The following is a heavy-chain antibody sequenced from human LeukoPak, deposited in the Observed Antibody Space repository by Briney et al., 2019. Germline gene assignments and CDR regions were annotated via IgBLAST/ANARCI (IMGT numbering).Heavy chain of an antibody. Sequence: SETLSLTCAVYGGSFSGYYWSWIRQPPGKGLEWIGEINHSGSTNYNPSLKSRVTISVDTSKNQFSLKLSSVTAADTAVYYCARIIAVAGFDRAFGMDVWGQGTTVTVSS. CDR3: ARIIAVAGFDRAFGMDV. V-gene: IGHV4-34*01. CDR2: INHSGST. CDR1: GGSFSGYY. J-gene: IGHJ6*02. D-gene: IGHD6-19*01.